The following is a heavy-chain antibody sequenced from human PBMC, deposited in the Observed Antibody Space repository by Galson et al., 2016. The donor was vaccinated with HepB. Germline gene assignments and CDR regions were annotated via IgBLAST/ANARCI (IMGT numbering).Heavy chain of an antibody. Sequence: TLSLTCAVSGASLTSGGYFWSWVRQLPRGGLQWIGHLHYGGDNSYNPSLHGRASISADISKSQFPLELTSLTAADTATYYCARGIPYFWGQGILVIVSS. V-gene: IGHV4-31*11. J-gene: IGHJ1*01. CDR2: LHYGGDN. D-gene: IGHD2/OR15-2a*01. CDR1: GASLTSGGYF. CDR3: ARGIPYF.